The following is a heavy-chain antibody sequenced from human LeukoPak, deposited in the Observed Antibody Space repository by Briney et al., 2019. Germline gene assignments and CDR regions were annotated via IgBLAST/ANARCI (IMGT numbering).Heavy chain of an antibody. J-gene: IGHJ4*02. CDR3: AREKSMAGIGGADF. D-gene: IGHD3-16*01. CDR1: GFTFNKYR. CDR2: IYSDGRNK. V-gene: IGHV3-33*01. Sequence: GGSLRLSCAASGFTFNKYRMHWVRQPPGKGLEWVGLIYSDGRNKYYADSVKGRFTISRDNSKDTLYLQMSGLRAEDTAVYYCAREKSMAGIGGADFWGQGTLVTVSS.